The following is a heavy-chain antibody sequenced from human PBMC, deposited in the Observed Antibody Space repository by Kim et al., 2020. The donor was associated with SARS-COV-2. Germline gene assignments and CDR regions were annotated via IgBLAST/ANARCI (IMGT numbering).Heavy chain of an antibody. V-gene: IGHV7-4-1*02. D-gene: IGHD3-22*01. CDR1: GYTFTSYA. J-gene: IGHJ4*02. Sequence: ASVKVSCKASGYTFTSYAMNWVRQAPGQGLEWMGWINTNTGNPTYAQGFTGRFVFSLDTSVSTAYLQISSLKAEDTAVYYCARDLSTYYYDSSGYYHPPDDFDYWGQGTLVTVSS. CDR2: INTNTGNP. CDR3: ARDLSTYYYDSSGYYHPPDDFDY.